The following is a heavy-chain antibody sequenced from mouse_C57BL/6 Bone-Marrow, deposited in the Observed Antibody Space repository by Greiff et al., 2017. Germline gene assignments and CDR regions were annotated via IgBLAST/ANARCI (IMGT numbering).Heavy chain of an antibody. CDR3: ARGYYAWYFDV. V-gene: IGHV1-64*01. Sequence: QVQLKQPGAELVKPGASVKLSCKASGYTFTSYWMHWVKQRPGQGLEWIGMIHPNSGSTNYNEKFKSKATLTVDKSSSTAYMQLSSLTSEDSAVYYCARGYYAWYFDVWGTGTTVTVSS. D-gene: IGHD2-3*01. CDR2: IHPNSGST. J-gene: IGHJ1*03. CDR1: GYTFTSYW.